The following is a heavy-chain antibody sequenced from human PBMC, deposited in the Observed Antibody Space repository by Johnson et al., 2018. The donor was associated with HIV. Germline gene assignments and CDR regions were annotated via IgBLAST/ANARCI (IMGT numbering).Heavy chain of an antibody. V-gene: IGHV3-15*01. J-gene: IGHJ3*02. CDR3: TTDLAAVGSGAFDI. CDR1: GFTFSNVW. D-gene: IGHD6-13*01. CDR2: IKRTTDGGTT. Sequence: VQLVESGGGLVKPGGSLRLSCTASGFTFSNVWMSWVRQAPGKGLEWVGRIKRTTDGGTTDYAAPVTGRFTISRDDSKNTLYLQMNSLKTEDTAVYYCTTDLAAVGSGAFDIWGQGTMVTVSS.